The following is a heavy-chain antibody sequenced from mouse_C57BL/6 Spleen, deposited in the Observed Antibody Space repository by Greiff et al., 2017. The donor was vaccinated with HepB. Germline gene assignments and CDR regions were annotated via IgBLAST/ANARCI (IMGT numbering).Heavy chain of an antibody. J-gene: IGHJ2*01. CDR1: GYAFSSYW. CDR2: IYPGDGDT. D-gene: IGHD1-1*01. CDR3: SRRDGSSRAGFDY. V-gene: IGHV1-80*01. Sequence: VKLMESGAELVKPGASVKISCKASGYAFSSYWMNWVKQRPGKGLEWIGQIYPGDGDTNYNGKFKGKATLTADKSSSTAYMQLSSLTSEDSAVYFCSRRDGSSRAGFDYWGQGTTLTVSS.